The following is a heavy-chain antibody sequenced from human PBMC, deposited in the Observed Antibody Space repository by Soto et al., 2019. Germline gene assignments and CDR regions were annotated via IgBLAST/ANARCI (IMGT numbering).Heavy chain of an antibody. D-gene: IGHD3-16*01. CDR1: GFTFSNSW. J-gene: IGHJ4*02. V-gene: IGHV3-7*05. CDR2: INQDGSDK. Sequence: GSLRLSCAVSGFTFSNSWLSWVRQAPGKGLEWVANINQDGSDKYYVDSVKGRFTISRDNAKNSLYLQMNSLRAEDTAIYYCARVSPVMSPGYWGQGTLVTVSS. CDR3: ARVSPVMSPGY.